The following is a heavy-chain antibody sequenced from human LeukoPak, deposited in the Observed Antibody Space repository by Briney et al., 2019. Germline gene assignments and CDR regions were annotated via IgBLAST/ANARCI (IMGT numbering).Heavy chain of an antibody. CDR3: ARDPVGATAGGGDY. CDR2: IYHSGST. J-gene: IGHJ4*02. CDR1: GYSISSGYY. V-gene: IGHV4-38-2*02. Sequence: SETLSLTCTVSGYSISSGYYWGWIRQPPGKGLEWIGSIYHSGSTYYNPSLKSRVTISVDTSKNQFSLKLSSVTAADTAVYYCARDPVGATAGGGDYWGQGTLVTVSS. D-gene: IGHD1-26*01.